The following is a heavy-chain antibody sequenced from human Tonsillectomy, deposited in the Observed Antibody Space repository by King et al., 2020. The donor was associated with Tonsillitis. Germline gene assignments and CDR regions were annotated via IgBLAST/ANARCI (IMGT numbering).Heavy chain of an antibody. CDR1: GGYISSYY. Sequence: VQLQESGPGLVKPSETLSLTCSVSGGYISSYYWSWIRQPPGKGLEWIGYIYYSGSTNYNPSLKSRVTISVDTSKNQFSLKVTSVTAADTAVYYCARHPSPYSGSPGAAFDIWGQGTMVTVSS. CDR2: IYYSGST. J-gene: IGHJ3*02. CDR3: ARHPSPYSGSPGAAFDI. D-gene: IGHD1-26*01. V-gene: IGHV4-59*08.